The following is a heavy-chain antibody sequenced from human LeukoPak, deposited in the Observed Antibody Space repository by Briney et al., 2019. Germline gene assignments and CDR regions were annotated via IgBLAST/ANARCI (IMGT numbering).Heavy chain of an antibody. CDR3: ARDYSSGWYVNYYYYYMDV. V-gene: IGHV1-2*02. J-gene: IGHJ6*03. CDR1: GYTFTGYY. D-gene: IGHD6-19*01. CDR2: INPNSGGT. Sequence: GASVKVSCKASGYTFTGYYMHWVRQAPGQGLEWMGWINPNSGGTNYAQKFQGRVTMTRDTSISTAYMELSRLRSDDTAVYYCARDYSSGWYVNYYYYYMDVWGKGTTVTVSS.